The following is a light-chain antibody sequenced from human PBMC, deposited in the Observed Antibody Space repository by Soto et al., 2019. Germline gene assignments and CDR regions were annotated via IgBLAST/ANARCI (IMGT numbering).Light chain of an antibody. CDR3: QQSYSTPIT. J-gene: IGKJ5*01. Sequence: DIQMTQSPSSLSASVGDRVTITCRASQGISTYLNWYQQKPGKAPKLLIYAASSLQSGVPSGFSGSGSGTDFTLTISSLQPEDFATYYCQQSYSTPITFGQGTRLEIK. CDR1: QGISTY. CDR2: AAS. V-gene: IGKV1-39*01.